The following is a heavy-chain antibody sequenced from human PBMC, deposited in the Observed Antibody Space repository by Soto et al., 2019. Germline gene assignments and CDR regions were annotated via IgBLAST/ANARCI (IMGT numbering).Heavy chain of an antibody. J-gene: IGHJ4*02. CDR2: ITSKAFGWTT. Sequence: PGGSLRLSCTVSGFTFDDYSMNWFRQAPGKGLQWIGFITSKAFGWTTEYAASVKDRFTISRDESKSIAYLQMNSLKTEDTGVYYCTREYYDILTGYYSFDHWGQGTLVTVSS. CDR3: TREYYDILTGYYSFDH. CDR1: GFTFDDYS. D-gene: IGHD3-9*01. V-gene: IGHV3-49*03.